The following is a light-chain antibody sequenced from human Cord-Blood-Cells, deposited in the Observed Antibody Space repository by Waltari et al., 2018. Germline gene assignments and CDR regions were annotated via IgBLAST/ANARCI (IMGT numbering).Light chain of an antibody. CDR1: QRVSSK. Sequence: EIVMTQSPATLSASPGERATLSGRASQRVSSKLAWYQHKPGQAPRLLIYGASTRASGIPARVRSSGSGTEFTLTISSLQSEDFAGYYDQQYNNSRPVTFGKGTKVEMK. V-gene: IGKV3-15*01. CDR3: QQYNNSRPVT. J-gene: IGKJ1*01. CDR2: GAS.